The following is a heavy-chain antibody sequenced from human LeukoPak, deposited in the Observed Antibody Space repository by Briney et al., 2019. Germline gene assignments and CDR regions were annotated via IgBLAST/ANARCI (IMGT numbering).Heavy chain of an antibody. CDR2: VYYSGST. CDR3: ARADTLVRGVPYGMDV. D-gene: IGHD3-10*01. V-gene: IGHV4-59*11. Sequence: SETLSLTCTVSGGSISSHYWSWIRQPPGKGLEWIGYVYYSGSTNYIPSLKSRVTISVDTSKNQISLKLTSVTAVDTAVYFCARADTLVRGVPYGMDVWGQGTTVTVSS. J-gene: IGHJ6*02. CDR1: GGSISSHY.